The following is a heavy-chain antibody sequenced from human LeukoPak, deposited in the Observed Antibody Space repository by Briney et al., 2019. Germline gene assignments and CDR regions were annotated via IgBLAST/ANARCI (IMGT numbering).Heavy chain of an antibody. V-gene: IGHV3-48*04. CDR1: GFTFSSYS. CDR2: ISSSSSTI. Sequence: GGSLRLSCAASGFTFSSYSMNWVRQAPGKGLEWVSYISSSSSTIYYADSVKGRFTIPRDNAKNSLYLQMNSLRAEDTAVYYCAREVRAADGSFYYYYMDVWGKGTTVTVSS. CDR3: AREVRAADGSFYYYYMDV. D-gene: IGHD6-13*01. J-gene: IGHJ6*03.